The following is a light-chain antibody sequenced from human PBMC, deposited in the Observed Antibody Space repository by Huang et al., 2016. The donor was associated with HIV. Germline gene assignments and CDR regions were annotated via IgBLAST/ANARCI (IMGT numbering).Light chain of an antibody. J-gene: IGKJ1*01. CDR2: SAS. Sequence: EIVLTQSPGSLSLSPGEGATLSCRASQSVNNNYLAWYQQKPGQAPRLLIFSASNRATGMPDRFGGSGSGTDFTLTIRSLEPEDFAMYYCQQYGSSPWTFGQGTKVEVK. V-gene: IGKV3-20*01. CDR1: QSVNNNY. CDR3: QQYGSSPWT.